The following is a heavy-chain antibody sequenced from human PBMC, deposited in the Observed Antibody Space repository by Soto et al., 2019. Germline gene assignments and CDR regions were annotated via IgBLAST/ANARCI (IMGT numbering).Heavy chain of an antibody. J-gene: IGHJ3*02. Sequence: QVQLVQSGADVKKPGASVKVSCKASGYNFTSYGISWVRQAPGQGLEWMGWISPHNDRTKYARRFQDKVTMTTETPTSTAYMALGSLRSDDTAVYYCARDLYYSSGRYFDHDAFDIWGQGTVVTVSS. CDR2: ISPHNDRT. CDR1: GYNFTSYG. D-gene: IGHD6-19*01. CDR3: ARDLYYSSGRYFDHDAFDI. V-gene: IGHV1-18*01.